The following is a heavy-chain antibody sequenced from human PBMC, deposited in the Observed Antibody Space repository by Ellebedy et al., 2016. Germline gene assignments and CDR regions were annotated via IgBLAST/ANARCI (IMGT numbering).Heavy chain of an antibody. J-gene: IGHJ4*02. CDR1: AFTFSNSA. CDR2: IDGSGAYT. Sequence: GESLKISXAASAFTFSNSAMNWVRQAPGKGLEWVSTIDGSGAYTYYADSVKGRFTISRDNSKNTLYLQMSSLRPEDTAVYFCAKGKVVGPPYYFDSWGQGTLVTVSS. V-gene: IGHV3-23*01. CDR3: AKGKVVGPPYYFDS. D-gene: IGHD3-22*01.